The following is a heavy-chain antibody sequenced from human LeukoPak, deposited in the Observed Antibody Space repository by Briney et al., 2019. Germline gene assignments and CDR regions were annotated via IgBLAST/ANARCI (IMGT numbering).Heavy chain of an antibody. Sequence: SETLSLTCAVSGYSISSGYYWGWIRQPPGKGLEWIGSIYHSGSTYYNPSLKSRVTISVDTSKNQFSLKLSSVTAADTAVYYCARLSINMIVVVIIDYWGQGTLVTVSS. CDR2: IYHSGST. D-gene: IGHD3-22*01. J-gene: IGHJ4*02. CDR1: GYSISSGYY. CDR3: ARLSINMIVVVIIDY. V-gene: IGHV4-38-2*01.